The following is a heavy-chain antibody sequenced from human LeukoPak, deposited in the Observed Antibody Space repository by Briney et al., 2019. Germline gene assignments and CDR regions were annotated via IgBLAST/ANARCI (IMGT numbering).Heavy chain of an antibody. D-gene: IGHD6-13*01. V-gene: IGHV1-2*02. CDR2: INPNSGGT. CDR1: GYTFTGYY. Sequence: ASVKVSCKASGYTFTGYYMHWVRQAPGQGLEWMGWINPNSGGTNCAQKFQGRVTMTRDTSISTAYMELSRLRSDDTAVYYCARTVAAADAFDIWGQGTMVTVSS. CDR3: ARTVAAADAFDI. J-gene: IGHJ3*02.